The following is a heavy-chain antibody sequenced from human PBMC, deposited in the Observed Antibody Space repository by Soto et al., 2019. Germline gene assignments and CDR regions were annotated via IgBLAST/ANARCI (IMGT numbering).Heavy chain of an antibody. V-gene: IGHV3-23*01. J-gene: IGHJ4*02. CDR2: ISGSGGST. CDR3: AKEPSYSSSWYTSYYFDY. CDR1: GFTFSSYA. D-gene: IGHD6-13*01. Sequence: PGGSLRLSCAASGFTFSSYAMSWVRQAPGKGLEWVSAISGSGGSTYYADSVKGRFTISRDNSKNTLYLQMNSLRAEDTAVYYCAKEPSYSSSWYTSYYFDYWGQGTLVTVSS.